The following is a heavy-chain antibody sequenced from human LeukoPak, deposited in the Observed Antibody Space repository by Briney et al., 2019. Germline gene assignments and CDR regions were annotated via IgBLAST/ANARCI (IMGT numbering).Heavy chain of an antibody. CDR3: ARHLSGVTGYTYGRGIDY. CDR2: IKKDGSEK. J-gene: IGHJ4*02. D-gene: IGHD5-18*01. V-gene: IGHV3-7*01. Sequence: GGSLRLSCAASGFTFSSYWMSWVRQAPGKGLEWVANIKKDGSEKYYVDSVKGRFTISRDNAKTSLYLQMNSLRAEDTAIYYCARHLSGVTGYTYGRGIDYWGQGTLVTVSS. CDR1: GFTFSSYW.